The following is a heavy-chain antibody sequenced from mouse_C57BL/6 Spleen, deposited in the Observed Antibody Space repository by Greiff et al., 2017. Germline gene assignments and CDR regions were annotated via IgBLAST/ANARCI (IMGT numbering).Heavy chain of an antibody. CDR2: IYPGDGDT. D-gene: IGHD1-1*01. CDR1: GYAFSSYW. CDR3: ARCCYYCSSYWYFDV. J-gene: IGHJ1*03. Sequence: QVQLQQSGAELVKPGASVKISCKASGYAFSSYWMNWVKQRPGKGLEWIGQIYPGDGDTNYNGKFKGKATLTADKSSSTASMQLCSLTSEDYAVYFCARCCYYCSSYWYFDVWGTGTTVTFSS. V-gene: IGHV1-80*01.